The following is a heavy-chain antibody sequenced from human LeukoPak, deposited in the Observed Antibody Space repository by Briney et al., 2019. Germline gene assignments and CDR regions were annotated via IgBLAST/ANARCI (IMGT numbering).Heavy chain of an antibody. CDR2: IRYDGSNK. D-gene: IGHD6-13*01. Sequence: GGSLRLSCAASRFTFSSSGMHWVRQAPGEGLEWVAFIRYDGSNKDYADSVEGRFTISRDNSKNTLYLQMNSLRAEDTAVYYCARDKYSSSWYSFNDYWGQGTLVTVSS. CDR3: ARDKYSSSWYSFNDY. V-gene: IGHV3-30*02. CDR1: RFTFSSSG. J-gene: IGHJ4*02.